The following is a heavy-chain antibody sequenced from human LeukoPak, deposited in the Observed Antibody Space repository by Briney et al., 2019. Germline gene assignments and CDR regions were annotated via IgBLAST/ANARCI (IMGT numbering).Heavy chain of an antibody. J-gene: IGHJ4*02. CDR2: ISSIGSTI. CDR1: GFTFSTYT. Sequence: GGSLRLSCAASGFTFSTYTMNWVRQAPGKGLEWVSSISSIGSTIYYADSVKGRFTISRDNSKNTLYLQMNSLRAEDTAVYYCAKMTPWYYFDYWGQGTLVTVSS. CDR3: AKMTPWYYFDY. V-gene: IGHV3-48*01.